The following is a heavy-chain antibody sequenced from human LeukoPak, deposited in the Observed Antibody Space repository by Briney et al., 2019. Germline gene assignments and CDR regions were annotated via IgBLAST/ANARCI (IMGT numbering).Heavy chain of an antibody. CDR1: GFTFSSYA. Sequence: GGSLRLSCAASGFTFSSYAMHWVRQAPGKGLEFVSAISSNGGNTYYADSVKGRFTISRDNSKNTLYLQMGSLRAEDTAVFYCAKVSYDSSAYYPGYFQHWGQGTLVTVSS. CDR3: AKVSYDSSAYYPGYFQH. J-gene: IGHJ1*01. V-gene: IGHV3-64*02. D-gene: IGHD3-22*01. CDR2: ISSNGGNT.